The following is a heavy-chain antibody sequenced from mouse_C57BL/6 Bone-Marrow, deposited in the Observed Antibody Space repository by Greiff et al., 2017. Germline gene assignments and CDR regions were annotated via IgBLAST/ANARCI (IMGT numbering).Heavy chain of an antibody. J-gene: IGHJ2*01. CDR2: IYPRSGNT. CDR1: GYTFTSYG. V-gene: IGHV1-81*01. CDR3: AREIYCGSCSGYRDC. Sequence: VQLQQSGPELARPGASVKLSCKASGYTFTSYGISWVKQSTGQGLEWIGEIYPRSGNTYYNEKFKGKATLTADKSSSTAYMELRSLTSEDPAVYFCAREIYCGSCSGYRDCWGRGTTPTVSS. D-gene: IGHD1-1*01.